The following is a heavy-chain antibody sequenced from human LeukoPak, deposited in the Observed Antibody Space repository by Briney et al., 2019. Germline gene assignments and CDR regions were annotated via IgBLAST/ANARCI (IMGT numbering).Heavy chain of an antibody. J-gene: IGHJ6*03. CDR2: ISSSGSTI. CDR3: ARYGSGYYYMDV. Sequence: GGSLRLSCAASGFTFSSYEMNWVRQAPGKGLEWVSYISSSGSTIYYADSVKGRFTISRDNAKNSLYLQMNSLRAEDTAVYYCARYGSGYYYMDVWGKGTTVTISS. CDR1: GFTFSSYE. D-gene: IGHD3-10*01. V-gene: IGHV3-48*03.